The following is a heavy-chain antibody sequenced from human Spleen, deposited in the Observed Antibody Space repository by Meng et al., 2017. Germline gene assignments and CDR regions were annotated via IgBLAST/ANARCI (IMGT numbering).Heavy chain of an antibody. CDR2: LTDDGNYK. Sequence: GESLKISCAVSGFTLTTYAMHWVRQSPGKGLEWVAVLTDDGNYKYYADSVRGRFTIYRDNSRNLFLQMNSLGPEDTAVYYCAREGAQMYHYDSGGYFFDYWGQGTRVTVSS. V-gene: IGHV3-30-3*01. CDR1: GFTLTTYA. J-gene: IGHJ4*02. CDR3: AREGAQMYHYDSGGYFFDY. D-gene: IGHD3-22*01.